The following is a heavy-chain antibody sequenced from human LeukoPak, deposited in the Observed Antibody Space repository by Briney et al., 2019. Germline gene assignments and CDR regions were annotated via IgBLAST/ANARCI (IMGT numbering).Heavy chain of an antibody. CDR3: ARALAAAGTGYYFDY. CDR1: GFTFSSYS. V-gene: IGHV3-21*01. Sequence: PGGSLRLSCAASGFTFSSYSMNWVRQAPGKGLEWVSSISSSSSYIYYADSVKGRFTISRDNAKNSLYLQMNSLRAEDTAVYYCARALAAAGTGYYFDYWGQGTLVTVSS. J-gene: IGHJ4*02. CDR2: ISSSSSYI. D-gene: IGHD6-13*01.